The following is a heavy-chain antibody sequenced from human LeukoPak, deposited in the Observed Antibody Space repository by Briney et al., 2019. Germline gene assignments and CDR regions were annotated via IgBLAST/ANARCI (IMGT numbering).Heavy chain of an antibody. Sequence: SVKVSFKASGGTFSSYAISWVRQAPGQGLEWMGGIIPIFGTANYAQKFQGRVTITADESTSTAYMELSSLRSEDTAVYYCARDALAVAGDYYFDYWGQGTLVTVSS. D-gene: IGHD6-19*01. V-gene: IGHV1-69*01. J-gene: IGHJ4*02. CDR1: GGTFSSYA. CDR2: IIPIFGTA. CDR3: ARDALAVAGDYYFDY.